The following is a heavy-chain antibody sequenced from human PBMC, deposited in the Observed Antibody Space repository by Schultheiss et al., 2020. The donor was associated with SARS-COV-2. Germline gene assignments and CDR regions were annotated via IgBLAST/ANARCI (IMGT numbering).Heavy chain of an antibody. D-gene: IGHD2-2*01. CDR2: INPNSGGT. J-gene: IGHJ6*02. Sequence: ASVKVSCKASGYTFTGYYMHWVRQAPGQGLEWMGWINPNSGGTNYAQKFQGRVTMTRDTSISTAYMELSRLRSDDTAVYYCAVGYCSSTSCSYYYYYGMDVWGQGTTVTVSS. CDR3: AVGYCSSTSCSYYYYYGMDV. V-gene: IGHV1-2*02. CDR1: GYTFTGYY.